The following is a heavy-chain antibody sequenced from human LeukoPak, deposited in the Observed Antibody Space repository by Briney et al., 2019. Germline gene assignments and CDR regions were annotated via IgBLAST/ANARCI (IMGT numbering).Heavy chain of an antibody. CDR1: GFTFSTYT. CDR2: ISSSSSTI. Sequence: GGSLRLSCAASGFTFSTYTMNWVRQAPGKGLEWVSYISSSSSTIYYADSVKGRFTISRDNAKNSLFLQMNSLRAEDTAVYYCAKTRYCSGGSCFDAFDIWGQGTMVTVSS. CDR3: AKTRYCSGGSCFDAFDI. J-gene: IGHJ3*02. V-gene: IGHV3-48*01. D-gene: IGHD2-15*01.